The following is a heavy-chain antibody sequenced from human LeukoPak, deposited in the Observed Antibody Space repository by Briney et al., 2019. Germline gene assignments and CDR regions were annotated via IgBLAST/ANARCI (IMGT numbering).Heavy chain of an antibody. J-gene: IGHJ6*02. D-gene: IGHD3-16*01. V-gene: IGHV1-8*01. Sequence: GASVKVSRKASGYTFTSYDINWVRQATGQGLEWMGWMNPNSGNTGYAQKFQGRVTMTRNTSISTAYMELSSLRSEDTAVYYCARGRGKIHYYYGMDVWGQGTTVTVSS. CDR1: GYTFTSYD. CDR2: MNPNSGNT. CDR3: ARGRGKIHYYYGMDV.